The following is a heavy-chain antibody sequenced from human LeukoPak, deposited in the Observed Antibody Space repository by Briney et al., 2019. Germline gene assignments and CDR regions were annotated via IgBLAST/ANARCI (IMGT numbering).Heavy chain of an antibody. CDR3: SKDPLRQLGSSYYYYYCMDV. V-gene: IGHV3-23*01. Sequence: GGSLRLSCVASGFTYSTYAMSWVRQAPGKGLEWVSAITDSCEGTYYADSVQGRFTISRDNAKNTLYLQMTSMGGDDTAVYYCSKDPLRQLGSSYYYYYCMDVWGQGTTVTVSS. D-gene: IGHD6-13*01. J-gene: IGHJ6*02. CDR1: GFTYSTYA. CDR2: ITDSCEGT.